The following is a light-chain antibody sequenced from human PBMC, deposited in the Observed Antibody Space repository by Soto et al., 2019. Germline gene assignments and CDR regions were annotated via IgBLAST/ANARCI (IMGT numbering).Light chain of an antibody. CDR1: QSVSSSY. V-gene: IGKV3-20*01. Sequence: EIVLTQSPGTLSLSPGERATLYCRASQSVSSSYLAWYQQKPGQAPRLLIYGASSRATGIPDRFSGSGSGTDFTLTISRLEPEDFAVYYCQQYGSSFPWTFGQGTKVDI. CDR3: QQYGSSFPWT. CDR2: GAS. J-gene: IGKJ1*01.